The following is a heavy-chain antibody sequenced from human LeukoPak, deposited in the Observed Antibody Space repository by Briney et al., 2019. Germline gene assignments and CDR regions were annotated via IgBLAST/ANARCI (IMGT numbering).Heavy chain of an antibody. CDR2: IKQDGSEK. Sequence: GGSLRLSCAASGFTFSSYWMSWVRQAPGKGLEWVANIKQDGSEKYYVDSVKGRFTISRDNAKNSLYLQMNSLRAEDTAVYYCARDSSYSSSWSYYYYGMDVWGKGTTVTVSS. V-gene: IGHV3-7*03. CDR3: ARDSSYSSSWSYYYYGMDV. D-gene: IGHD6-13*01. J-gene: IGHJ6*04. CDR1: GFTFSSYW.